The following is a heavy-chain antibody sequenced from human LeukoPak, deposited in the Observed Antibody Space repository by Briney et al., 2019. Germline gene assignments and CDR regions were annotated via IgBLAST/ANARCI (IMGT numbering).Heavy chain of an antibody. J-gene: IGHJ4*02. D-gene: IGHD2-2*01. CDR2: INPNSGGT. Sequence: GASVKVSCKASGYTFTGYYMHWVRQAPGQGLEWMGWINPNSGGTNYAQKFQGRVTMTRNTSTSTVYMELSSLRSEDTAVYYCAVPGDYSSTSCFGYWGQGTLVTVSS. CDR1: GYTFTGYY. V-gene: IGHV1-2*02. CDR3: AVPGDYSSTSCFGY.